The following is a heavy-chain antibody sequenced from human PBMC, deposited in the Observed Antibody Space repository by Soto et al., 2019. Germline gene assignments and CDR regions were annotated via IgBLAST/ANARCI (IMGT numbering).Heavy chain of an antibody. V-gene: IGHV1-3*01. CDR3: ARDVTSNHNCFDL. J-gene: IGHJ5*02. D-gene: IGHD2-2*01. Sequence: ASVKVSCKASGYTFTSYAMHWVRQAPGQRLEWMGWINAGNGNTKYSQKFQGRVTITRDTSASTAYMELSSLRSEDTAVYYCARDVTSNHNCFDLWGHGTLVTVSS. CDR1: GYTFTSYA. CDR2: INAGNGNT.